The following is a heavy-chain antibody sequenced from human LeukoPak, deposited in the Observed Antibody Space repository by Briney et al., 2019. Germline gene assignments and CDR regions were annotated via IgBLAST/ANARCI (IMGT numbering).Heavy chain of an antibody. J-gene: IGHJ4*02. Sequence: ASVKVSCKASGYTFTSYDINWVRQATGQGLEWMGWMNPNSGNTGYAQKFQGRVTMTRNTSISTAYMELSSLRSEDTAVYYCARGARRVVRGVISSYFDYWGQGTLVTVSS. V-gene: IGHV1-8*01. CDR2: MNPNSGNT. D-gene: IGHD3-10*01. CDR3: ARGARRVVRGVISSYFDY. CDR1: GYTFTSYD.